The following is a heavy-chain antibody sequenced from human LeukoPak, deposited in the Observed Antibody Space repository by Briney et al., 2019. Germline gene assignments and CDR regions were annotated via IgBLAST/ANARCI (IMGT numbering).Heavy chain of an antibody. D-gene: IGHD5-24*01. Sequence: ASVKVSCKASGYTFTSYGISWVRQAPGQGLEWMGWISAYNGNTNYAQKLQGRVTMTTDTSTSTAYMELRSLRSDDTAMYYCARDGDGYNYYYYYYMDVWGKGTTVTVSS. CDR3: ARDGDGYNYYYYYYMDV. J-gene: IGHJ6*03. CDR2: ISAYNGNT. V-gene: IGHV1-18*01. CDR1: GYTFTSYG.